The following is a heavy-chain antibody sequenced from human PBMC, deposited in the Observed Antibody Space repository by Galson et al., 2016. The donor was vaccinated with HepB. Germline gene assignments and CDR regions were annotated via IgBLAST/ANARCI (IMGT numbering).Heavy chain of an antibody. V-gene: IGHV3-21*01. CDR2: IKNSNSDV. CDR1: GFTFSTYT. CDR3: ARARIAALGTGAFDM. J-gene: IGHJ3*02. D-gene: IGHD6-13*01. Sequence: SLRLSCAASGFTFSTYTLNWVRQAPGKGLEWVSSIKNSNSDVYYEDSVTGRFTISRDNAENSLYLQMDSLTAEDTAMYYCARARIAALGTGAFDMWGQGTMVTVSS.